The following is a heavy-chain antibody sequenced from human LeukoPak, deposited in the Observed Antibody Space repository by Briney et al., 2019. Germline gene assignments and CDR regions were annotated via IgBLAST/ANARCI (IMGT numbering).Heavy chain of an antibody. CDR2: ITSSGGAT. Sequence: GGSLRLSCAASGFTFSSYAMSWVRQAPGKGVEWVSSITSSGGATYYADSVKGRFTISRDNSDNTLYLQMNSLRAEDTAVYYCAKDRPNYYGSNGHYYKLNGDCWGQGTLVTVSS. D-gene: IGHD3-22*01. J-gene: IGHJ4*02. V-gene: IGHV3-23*01. CDR1: GFTFSSYA. CDR3: AKDRPNYYGSNGHYYKLNGDC.